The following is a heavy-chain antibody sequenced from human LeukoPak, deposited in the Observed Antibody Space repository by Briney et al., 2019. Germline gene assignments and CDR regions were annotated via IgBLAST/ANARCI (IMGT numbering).Heavy chain of an antibody. CDR2: IRYDGSNK. CDR3: AKDLSRQPKYYYYMDV. Sequence: GGSLRLSCAASGFTFSSYGMHWVRQAPGKGLEWVAFIRYDGSNKYYADSVKGRFTISRDNSKNTLYLQMNSLRAEDTAVYYCAKDLSRQPKYYYYMDVWGKGTTVTVSS. V-gene: IGHV3-30*02. D-gene: IGHD5-18*01. CDR1: GFTFSSYG. J-gene: IGHJ6*03.